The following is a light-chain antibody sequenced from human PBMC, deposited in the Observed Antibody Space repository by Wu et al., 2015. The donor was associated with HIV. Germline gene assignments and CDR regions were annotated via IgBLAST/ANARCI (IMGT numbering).Light chain of an antibody. J-gene: IGKJ2*03. CDR3: QQYNNWPNS. V-gene: IGKV3-20*01. Sequence: EIVLTQSPGTLSLSPGERATLSCRASQSVSSSYLAWYQQKPGQAPRLLIYGASSRATGIPDRFSGSGSGTDFTLTISRLEPEDFAVYYCQQYNNWPNSFGQGTKLEIK. CDR1: QSVSSSY. CDR2: GAS.